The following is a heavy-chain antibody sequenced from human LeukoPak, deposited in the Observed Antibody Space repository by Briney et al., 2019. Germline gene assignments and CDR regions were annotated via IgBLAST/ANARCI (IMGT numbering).Heavy chain of an antibody. CDR2: IYYSGST. CDR3: ARHSQINYDILTGYLLSSPFDY. D-gene: IGHD3-9*01. V-gene: IGHV4-59*08. J-gene: IGHJ4*02. CDR1: GGSISSYY. Sequence: SQTLSLTCTVSGGSISSYYWSWIRQPPGKGLEWIGYIYYSGSTNYNPSLKSRVTISVDTSKNQFSLKLSSVTAADTAVYYCARHSQINYDILTGYLLSSPFDYWGQGTLVTVSS.